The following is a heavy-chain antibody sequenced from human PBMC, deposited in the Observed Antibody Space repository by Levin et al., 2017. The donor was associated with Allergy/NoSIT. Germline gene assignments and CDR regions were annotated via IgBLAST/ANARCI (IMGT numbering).Heavy chain of an antibody. Sequence: SQTLSLTCTVSGGSISSYYWSWIRQPAGKGLEWIGRIYTSGSTNYNPSLKSRVTMSVDTSKNQFSLKLSSVTAADTAVYYCARDIADESWYDFRFDYWGQGTLVTVSS. D-gene: IGHD6-13*01. CDR3: ARDIADESWYDFRFDY. J-gene: IGHJ4*02. CDR2: IYTSGST. CDR1: GGSISSYY. V-gene: IGHV4-4*07.